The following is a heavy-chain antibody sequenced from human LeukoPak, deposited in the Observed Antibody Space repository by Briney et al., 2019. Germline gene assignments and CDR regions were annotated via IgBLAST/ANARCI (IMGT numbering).Heavy chain of an antibody. J-gene: IGHJ4*02. CDR3: ARVDNSSSWYYFDY. CDR2: IKQDGSEK. Sequence: GGSLRLSCAASGFTFSSYWMSWVRQAPGKGPEWVANIKQDGSEKYYVDSVKGRFTISRDNAKNSLYLQMNSLRAEDTAVYYCARVDNSSSWYYFDYWGQGTLVTVSS. CDR1: GFTFSSYW. V-gene: IGHV3-7*01. D-gene: IGHD6-13*01.